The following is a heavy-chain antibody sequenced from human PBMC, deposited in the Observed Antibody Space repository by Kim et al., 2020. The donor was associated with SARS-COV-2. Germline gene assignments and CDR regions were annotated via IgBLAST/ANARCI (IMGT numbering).Heavy chain of an antibody. Sequence: KSHAQKFPARVPLTRDTSTSTVYMELRSLRSEDTAVYYCARAPGSSSLGYWGQGTLVTVSS. D-gene: IGHD6-6*01. V-gene: IGHV1-46*01. CDR3: ARAPGSSSLGY. J-gene: IGHJ4*02. CDR2: K.